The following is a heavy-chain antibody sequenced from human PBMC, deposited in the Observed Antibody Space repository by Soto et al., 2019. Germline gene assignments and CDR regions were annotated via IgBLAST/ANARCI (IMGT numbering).Heavy chain of an antibody. CDR2: IYSGGST. J-gene: IGHJ6*02. V-gene: IGHV3-66*01. CDR3: ARDTMYSSSWQSYYYGMDV. D-gene: IGHD6-13*01. CDR1: GFTVSSNY. Sequence: PGGSLRLSCAASGFTVSSNYMSWVRQAPGKGLEWVSVIYSGGSTYYADSVKGRFNISRDNSKNTLYLQMNSLRAEDTAVYYCARDTMYSSSWQSYYYGMDVWGQGTTVTVSS.